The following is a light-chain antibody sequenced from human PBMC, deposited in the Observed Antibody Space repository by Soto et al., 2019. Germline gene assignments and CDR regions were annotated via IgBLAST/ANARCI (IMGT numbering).Light chain of an antibody. CDR2: DAS. CDR1: QSISSW. J-gene: IGKJ1*01. Sequence: DIQMTQSPSTLSASVGDRVTITCRASQSISSWLAWYQQKPGKAPKLLIYDASSLESGVPSRFSGSGSGTEFTLTISCLQPDDFATYYCQQYNSYSQWTFGQGTKV. CDR3: QQYNSYSQWT. V-gene: IGKV1-5*01.